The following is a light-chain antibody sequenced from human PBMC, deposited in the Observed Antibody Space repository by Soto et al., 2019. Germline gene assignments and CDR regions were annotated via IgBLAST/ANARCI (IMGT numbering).Light chain of an antibody. CDR2: AGS. CDR3: QQSYSTPPT. J-gene: IGKJ1*01. CDR1: QSISSY. V-gene: IGKV1-39*01. Sequence: DIQMTQSPSSLSASVGDRLTITCRASQSISSYLNWYQQKPGKAPKLLICAGSSLQSGVPSRFSASGSGTDFTLTISSLQPEDFATYYCQQSYSTPPTFGQGTKVEIK.